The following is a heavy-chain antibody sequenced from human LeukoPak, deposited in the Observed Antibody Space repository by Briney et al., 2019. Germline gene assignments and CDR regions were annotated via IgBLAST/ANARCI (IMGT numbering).Heavy chain of an antibody. CDR2: ISSSSSYI. CDR3: ARADTYYYDSRGYYTFDY. Sequence: GGSLRLSCAASGFTFSSYSMSWVRQAPGKGLEWVSSISSSSSYIYYVDSVKGRFTISRDNAKNSLYLQMNSLRAEGTAVYYCARADTYYYDSRGYYTFDYWGQGTLVTVSS. V-gene: IGHV3-21*01. D-gene: IGHD3-22*01. J-gene: IGHJ4*02. CDR1: GFTFSSYS.